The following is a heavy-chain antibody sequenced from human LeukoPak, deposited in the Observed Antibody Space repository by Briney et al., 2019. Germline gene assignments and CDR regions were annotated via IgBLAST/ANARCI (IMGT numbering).Heavy chain of an antibody. CDR1: GGSISSGSYY. CDR3: ARGSSGYYPYYFDY. Sequence: SETLSLTCTVSGGSISSGSYYWSRIRQPAGKGLEWIGRIYTSGSTNYNPSLKSRVTISVDTSKNQFSLKLSSVTAADTAVYYCARGSSGYYPYYFDYWGQGTLVTVSS. V-gene: IGHV4-61*02. CDR2: IYTSGST. D-gene: IGHD3-22*01. J-gene: IGHJ4*02.